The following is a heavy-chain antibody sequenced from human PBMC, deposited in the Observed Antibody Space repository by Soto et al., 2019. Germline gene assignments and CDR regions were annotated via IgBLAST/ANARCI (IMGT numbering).Heavy chain of an antibody. J-gene: IGHJ1*01. CDR3: ARYSGSIAARP. CDR2: IKEDGSEK. D-gene: IGHD6-6*01. V-gene: IGHV3-7*03. Sequence: GGSRRLSWAASGFTFSEHWMSWVRQAPGKGLEWVANIKEDGSEKLYVYSVKGRFTISRDNAKNSLFLQMNSLRAEDTAVYYCARYSGSIAARPWGQGTLVTVSS. CDR1: GFTFSEHW.